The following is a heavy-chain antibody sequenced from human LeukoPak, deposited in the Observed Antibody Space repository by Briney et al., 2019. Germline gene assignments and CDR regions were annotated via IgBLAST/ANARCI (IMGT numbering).Heavy chain of an antibody. CDR3: AHASCSGGSCYSNWFDP. CDR1: GFSLSTSGVG. Sequence: ASGPTLVNPTQTLTLTCTFSGFSLSTSGVGVGWIRQPPGKALEWLALIYWDDDKRYSPSLKSRLTITKDTSKNQVVLTMTNMDPVDTATYYCAHASCSGGSCYSNWFDPWGQGTLVTVSS. V-gene: IGHV2-5*02. CDR2: IYWDDDK. J-gene: IGHJ5*02. D-gene: IGHD2-15*01.